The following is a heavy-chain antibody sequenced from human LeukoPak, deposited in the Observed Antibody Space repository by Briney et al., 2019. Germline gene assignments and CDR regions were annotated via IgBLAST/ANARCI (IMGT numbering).Heavy chain of an antibody. J-gene: IGHJ4*02. D-gene: IGHD2-2*01. CDR1: GFTFSSYG. Sequence: GGSLRLSCAASGFTFSSYGMHWVRQAPGKGLEWVAVISYDGSNKYYADSVKGRFTISRDNSKNTVYLQMNSLRVEDTAVYHCAIVARGCSITSCYIDSWGQGTLVTVSS. CDR3: AIVARGCSITSCYIDS. V-gene: IGHV3-30*03. CDR2: ISYDGSNK.